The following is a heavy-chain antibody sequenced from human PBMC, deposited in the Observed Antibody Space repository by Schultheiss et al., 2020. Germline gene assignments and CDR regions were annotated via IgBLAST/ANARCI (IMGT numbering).Heavy chain of an antibody. J-gene: IGHJ6*02. CDR1: GGSFSGYY. CDR2: INHSGST. D-gene: IGHD3-10*01. Sequence: SETLSLTCAVYGGSFSGYYWSWIRQPPGKGLEWIGEINHSGSTNYNPSLKSRVTISVDTSKNQFSLKLSSVTAADTAVYYCVAAYYYGSGSYAYYYYGMDVWGQGTTVTVSS. CDR3: VAAYYYGSGSYAYYYYGMDV. V-gene: IGHV4-34*01.